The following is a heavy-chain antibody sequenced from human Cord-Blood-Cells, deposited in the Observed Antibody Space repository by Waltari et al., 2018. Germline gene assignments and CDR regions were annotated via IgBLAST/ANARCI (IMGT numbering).Heavy chain of an antibody. V-gene: IGHV1-69*01. Sequence: QVQLVQSGAEVKKPGSSVKVSCKASGGTFSSSSISWVRPAPGQGLEWMGGIIPIFGTANYAQKFQGRVTITADESTSTAYMELSSLRSEDTAVYYCARGRGYDILTGYCPYFDYWGQGTLVTVSS. CDR2: IIPIFGTA. CDR1: GGTFSSSS. J-gene: IGHJ4*02. CDR3: ARGRGYDILTGYCPYFDY. D-gene: IGHD3-9*01.